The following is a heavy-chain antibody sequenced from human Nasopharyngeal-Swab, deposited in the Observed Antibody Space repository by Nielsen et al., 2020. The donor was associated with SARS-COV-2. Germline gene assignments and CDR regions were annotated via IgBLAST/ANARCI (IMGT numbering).Heavy chain of an antibody. CDR3: ARAPPHYDFWSGYTGGASYFDY. D-gene: IGHD3-3*01. Sequence: GESLKISCAVSGFTFSDYDMHWVRQATGKGLEWVSAIGTGGDTYYPGSVKGRFTISRENAKNSLYLQMNSLRAEDTAVYYCARAPPHYDFWSGYTGGASYFDYWGQGTLVTVSS. J-gene: IGHJ4*02. CDR1: GFTFSDYD. V-gene: IGHV3-13*01. CDR2: IGTGGDT.